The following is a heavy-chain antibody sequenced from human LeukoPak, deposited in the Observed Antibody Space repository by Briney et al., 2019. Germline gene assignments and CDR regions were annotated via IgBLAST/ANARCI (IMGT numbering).Heavy chain of an antibody. D-gene: IGHD3-3*01. Sequence: PSETLSLTCTVSGGSISSSSYYWGWIRQPPGKGLEWIGSIYYSGSTYYNPSLKSRVTISVDTSKNQFSLKLSSVTAADTAVYYCARSRKSYDFPGPSWFDPWGQGTLVTVSS. CDR3: ARSRKSYDFPGPSWFDP. CDR1: GGSISSSSYY. CDR2: IYYSGST. V-gene: IGHV4-39*01. J-gene: IGHJ5*02.